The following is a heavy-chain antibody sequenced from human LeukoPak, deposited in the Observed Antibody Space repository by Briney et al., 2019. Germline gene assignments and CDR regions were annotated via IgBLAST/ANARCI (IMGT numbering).Heavy chain of an antibody. CDR1: GYTFTSYG. D-gene: IGHD5-18*01. J-gene: IGHJ6*03. V-gene: IGHV1-18*01. Sequence: ASVKVSCKASGYTFTSYGISWVRQAPGQGLEWMGWISAYNGNTNYAQKLQGRVTMTTDTSTSTAYMELRSLRSDDTAVYYCARVISDTNYYYYYYMDVWGKGTTVTVSS. CDR3: ARVISDTNYYYYYYMDV. CDR2: ISAYNGNT.